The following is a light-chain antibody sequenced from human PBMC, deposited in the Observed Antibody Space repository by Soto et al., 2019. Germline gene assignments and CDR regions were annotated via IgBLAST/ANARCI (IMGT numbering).Light chain of an antibody. Sequence: DIQMIQSPSSLSASVGDRVTITCRASQSISSYLNWYQQKPGKAPKLLIYAASSLQSGVPSRFSGSGSGTDFTLTISRLKPEDFAVYYCQQYGSSPTFGQGTKV. V-gene: IGKV1-39*01. CDR2: AAS. CDR3: QQYGSSPT. CDR1: QSISSY. J-gene: IGKJ1*01.